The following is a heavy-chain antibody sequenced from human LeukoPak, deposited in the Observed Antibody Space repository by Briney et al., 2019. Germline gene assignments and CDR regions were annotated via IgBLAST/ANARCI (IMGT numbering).Heavy chain of an antibody. V-gene: IGHV4-39*01. D-gene: IGHD2-15*01. CDR1: GGSISSSSYY. J-gene: IGHJ4*02. Sequence: SETLSLTCTVSGGSISSSSYYWGWIRQPPGKGLEWIGSIYYSGSTYYNPSLKSRVTISVDTSKNQFSLKLSSVTAADTAVYYCAKGAGGGPSSFDYWGQGTLVTVS. CDR2: IYYSGST. CDR3: AKGAGGGPSSFDY.